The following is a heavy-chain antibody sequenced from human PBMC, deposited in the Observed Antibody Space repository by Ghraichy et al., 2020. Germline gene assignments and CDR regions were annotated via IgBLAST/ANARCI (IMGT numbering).Heavy chain of an antibody. CDR3: ARVKRDYYDSSGYYYSGFDY. J-gene: IGHJ4*02. CDR1: GFTFSSYS. Sequence: LSLTCAASGFTFSSYSMNWVRQAPGKGLEWVSHITMSSSTIYYADSVKGRFTISRDNAKNSLYLQMNSLRAEDTAVYYCARVKRDYYDSSGYYYSGFDYWGQGTLVTVSS. CDR2: ITMSSSTI. V-gene: IGHV3-48*01. D-gene: IGHD3-22*01.